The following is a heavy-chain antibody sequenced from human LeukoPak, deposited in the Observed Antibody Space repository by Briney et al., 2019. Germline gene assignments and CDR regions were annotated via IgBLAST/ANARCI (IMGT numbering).Heavy chain of an antibody. CDR1: GGSISSNSYY. D-gene: IGHD2-21*02. J-gene: IGHJ5*02. V-gene: IGHV4-39*01. Sequence: SETLSLTCTVSGGSISSNSYYWGWIRQPPGKGLKWIGSIYYSGSTYYNPSLKSRVTISVDTSKNQFSLKLNSVTAADTALYYCARKKCGGDCNSFNWFDPWGQGTLVTVSS. CDR3: ARKKCGGDCNSFNWFDP. CDR2: IYYSGST.